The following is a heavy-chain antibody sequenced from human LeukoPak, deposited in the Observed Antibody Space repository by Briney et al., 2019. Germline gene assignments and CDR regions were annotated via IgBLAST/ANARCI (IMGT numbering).Heavy chain of an antibody. CDR3: ARESDGDGYNSFDY. J-gene: IGHJ4*02. CDR2: ISSSSSYI. CDR1: GFTFSSYS. V-gene: IGHV3-21*01. Sequence: GGSLRLSCAASGFTFSSYSMNWVRQAPGKGLEWVSSISSSSSYICYADSVKGRFTISRDNAKNSLYLQMNSLRAEDTAVYYCARESDGDGYNSFDYWGQGTLVTVSS. D-gene: IGHD5-24*01.